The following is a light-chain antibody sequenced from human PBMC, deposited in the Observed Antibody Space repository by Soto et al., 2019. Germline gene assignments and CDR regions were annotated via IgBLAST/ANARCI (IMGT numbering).Light chain of an antibody. CDR1: QTITTF. Sequence: DIRVTQAPSSLSASVGDRVTITCRASQTITTFLKWYLQRPGQAPKLLIYAASNLHAGVPSRFSGSGSGTEFTLTISSLQPEDFASYYCQQSYSSPGTFGGGTKVEIK. V-gene: IGKV1-39*01. CDR2: AAS. J-gene: IGKJ4*01. CDR3: QQSYSSPGT.